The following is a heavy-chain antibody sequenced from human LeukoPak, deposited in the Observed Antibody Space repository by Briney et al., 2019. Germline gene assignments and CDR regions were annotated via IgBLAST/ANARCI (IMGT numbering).Heavy chain of an antibody. CDR3: VKEQYSSGRYFWFDP. CDR2: ISSNGGST. Sequence: GGSLRLSCSASGFTFSSYAMHWVRQAPGKGLEYVSAISSNGGSTYYADSVKGRFTISRDNSKNTLYLQMSSLRAEDTAVYYCVKEQYSSGRYFWFDPWGQGTLVTVSS. J-gene: IGHJ5*02. V-gene: IGHV3-64D*06. CDR1: GFTFSSYA. D-gene: IGHD6-19*01.